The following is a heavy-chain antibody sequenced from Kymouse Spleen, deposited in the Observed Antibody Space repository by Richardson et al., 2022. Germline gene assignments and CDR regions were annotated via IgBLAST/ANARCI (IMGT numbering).Heavy chain of an antibody. Sequence: QVQLVESGGGVVQPGRSLRLSCAASGFTFSSYGMHWVRQAPGKGLEWVAVIWYDGSNKYYADSVKGRFTISRDNSKNTLYLQMNSLRAEDTAVYYCARHVSYYDILTGYYQYYFDYWGQGTLVTVSS. J-gene: IGHJ4*02. CDR3: ARHVSYYDILTGYYQYYFDY. CDR1: GFTFSSYG. V-gene: IGHV3-33*01. D-gene: IGHD3-9*01. CDR2: IWYDGSNK.